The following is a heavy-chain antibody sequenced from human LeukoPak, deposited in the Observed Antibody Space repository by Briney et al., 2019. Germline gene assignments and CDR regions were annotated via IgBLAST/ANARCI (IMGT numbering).Heavy chain of an antibody. CDR2: INAGNGNT. V-gene: IGHV1-3*01. Sequence: GASVKVSCKASGGTFSSYAISWVRQAPGQRLEWMGWINAGNGNTKYSQKFQGRVTITRDTSASTAYMELSSLRSEDTAVYYCARGAVAGPYYFDYWGQGTLVTVSS. CDR3: ARGAVAGPYYFDY. D-gene: IGHD6-19*01. CDR1: GGTFSSYA. J-gene: IGHJ4*02.